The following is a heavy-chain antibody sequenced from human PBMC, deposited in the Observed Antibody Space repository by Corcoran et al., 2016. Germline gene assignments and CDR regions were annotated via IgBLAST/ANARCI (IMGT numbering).Heavy chain of an antibody. D-gene: IGHD3-22*01. J-gene: IGHJ5*02. CDR3: ARGYYDSSGYWGWFDP. Sequence: QVQLVQSGAEVKKPGASVKVSCKASGYTFTSYAMHWVRQAPGQRLEWMGWINAGNGNTKYSQKFQGRVTITRDTSASTAYMELSSLRSEDTAVYYCARGYYDSSGYWGWFDPWGQGTLVTVSS. V-gene: IGHV1-3*01. CDR2: INAGNGNT. CDR1: GYTFTSYA.